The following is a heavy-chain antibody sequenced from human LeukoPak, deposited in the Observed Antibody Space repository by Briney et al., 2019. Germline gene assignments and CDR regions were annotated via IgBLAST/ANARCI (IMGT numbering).Heavy chain of an antibody. Sequence: SETLSLTCTVSGGSISSYYWSWIRQPPGKGLEWIGYIYYSGSTNYNPSLKSRVTISVDTSKNQFSLKLSSVTAADTAVYYCARRGRLDIVVVPAARRIGFDPWGQGTLVTVSS. CDR2: IYYSGST. D-gene: IGHD2-2*01. J-gene: IGHJ5*02. CDR3: ARRGRLDIVVVPAARRIGFDP. CDR1: GGSISSYY. V-gene: IGHV4-59*12.